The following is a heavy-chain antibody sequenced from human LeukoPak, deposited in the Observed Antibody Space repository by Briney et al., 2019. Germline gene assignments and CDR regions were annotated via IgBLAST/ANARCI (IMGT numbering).Heavy chain of an antibody. V-gene: IGHV3-48*01. J-gene: IGHJ4*02. CDR2: ISSSSSTI. Sequence: GGSLRLSCAASGFTFSSYSMNWVRQAPGKGLEWVSYISSSSSTIYYADSVKGRFTISRDNAKNSLYLQMNSLRAEDTAVYYCARDRRTRIAAPGTHYFDYWGQGTLVTVSS. CDR3: ARDRRTRIAAPGTHYFDY. D-gene: IGHD6-13*01. CDR1: GFTFSSYS.